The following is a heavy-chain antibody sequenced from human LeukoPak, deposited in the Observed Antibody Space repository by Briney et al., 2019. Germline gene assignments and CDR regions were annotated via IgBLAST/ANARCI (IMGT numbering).Heavy chain of an antibody. J-gene: IGHJ4*02. Sequence: GESLKISCKGSGYSFTSYWIGWVRQMPGKGLEWMGIIYPGDSDTRYSPSFQGQVTISADKSISTAYLQWSSLKASDTAMYYCARLSEDIVVVPAAKALDCWGQGTLVTVSS. CDR1: GYSFTSYW. CDR3: ARLSEDIVVVPAAKALDC. V-gene: IGHV5-51*01. CDR2: IYPGDSDT. D-gene: IGHD2-2*01.